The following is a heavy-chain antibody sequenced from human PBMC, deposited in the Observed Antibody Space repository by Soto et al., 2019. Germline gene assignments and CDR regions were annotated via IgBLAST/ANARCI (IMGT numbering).Heavy chain of an antibody. CDR1: GGTFSSYA. Sequence: QVQLVQSGAEVKKPGSSVKVSCKASGGTFSSYAISWVRQAPGQGLEWIGGIIPIFGTANYAQKFQGRVTITADESTSTAYMELSRLRSEATAVYYCATSNLAYCGGDCYFAFDIWGQGTMVTVSS. J-gene: IGHJ3*02. CDR3: ATSNLAYCGGDCYFAFDI. V-gene: IGHV1-69*01. CDR2: IIPIFGTA. D-gene: IGHD2-21*02.